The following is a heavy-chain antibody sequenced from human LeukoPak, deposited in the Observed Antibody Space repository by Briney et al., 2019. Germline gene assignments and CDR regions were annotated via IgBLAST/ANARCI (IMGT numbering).Heavy chain of an antibody. Sequence: SATLSLTCAVYGVSFSGYYWSWIRQPPGKGLEWIGEINHSGSTNYNPSLKSGVTISADTSKNQFSLRLSSVTAADTAVYYCARAPSWGYYFDSWGQGTLAIVS. CDR2: INHSGST. CDR1: GVSFSGYY. V-gene: IGHV4-34*01. J-gene: IGHJ4*02. CDR3: ARAPSWGYYFDS. D-gene: IGHD3-16*01.